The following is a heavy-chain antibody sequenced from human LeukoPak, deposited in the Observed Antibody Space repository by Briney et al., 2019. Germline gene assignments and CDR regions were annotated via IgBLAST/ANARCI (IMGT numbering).Heavy chain of an antibody. CDR2: INSDGSST. J-gene: IGHJ4*02. V-gene: IGHV3-74*01. CDR1: GFTFSSYW. Sequence: GGSLRLSCAASGFTFSSYWMSWVRQDPGKGLVWVSRINSDGSSTSYADSVTGRFTISRDNAKNTLCLQMNSLRVEDTAVYYCAKRDYSGGWYDYWGQGTLVTVSS. CDR3: AKRDYSGGWYDY. D-gene: IGHD6-19*01.